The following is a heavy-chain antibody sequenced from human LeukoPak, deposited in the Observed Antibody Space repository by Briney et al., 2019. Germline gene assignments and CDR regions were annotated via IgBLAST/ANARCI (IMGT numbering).Heavy chain of an antibody. D-gene: IGHD5-18*01. CDR3: ARLRLWFDY. Sequence: SETLSLTCTVSGGSISSGSYYWSWIRQPAGKGLEWIGRIYTSGSTNYNPSLKSRVTISVDTSKNQLSLKLSSVTAADTAVYYCARLRLWFDYWGQGTLVTVSS. V-gene: IGHV4-61*02. J-gene: IGHJ4*02. CDR2: IYTSGST. CDR1: GGSISSGSYY.